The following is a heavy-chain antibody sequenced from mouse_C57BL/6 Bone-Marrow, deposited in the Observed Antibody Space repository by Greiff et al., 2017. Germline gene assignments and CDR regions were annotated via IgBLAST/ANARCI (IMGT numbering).Heavy chain of an antibody. V-gene: IGHV1-69*01. D-gene: IGHD3-3*01. CDR2: IDPADSYT. Sequence: QVQLQQPGAELVMPGASVKLSCKASGYTFTSYWMHWVKQRPGQGLEWIGEIDPADSYTNYNQKFKGKYTLTVDKSSSTAYMQLNSLTSEDSAVYDSASGDKAMDYWGQGTSVTVSS. CDR1: GYTFTSYW. CDR3: ASGDKAMDY. J-gene: IGHJ4*01.